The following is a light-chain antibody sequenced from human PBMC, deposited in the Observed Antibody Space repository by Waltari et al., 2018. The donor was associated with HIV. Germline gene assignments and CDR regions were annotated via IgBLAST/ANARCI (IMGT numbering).Light chain of an antibody. J-gene: IGLJ3*02. CDR3: SSYSPRGSVV. Sequence: HSVPTQPASVSGSPGPSLTIPCSGPTRDLRSLNFVSWYQQSPGRAPKLIIFDVSSRPSGISDRFSGSKSGDTASLTISALRTEDEADYFCSSYSPRGSVVFGGGTKVTVL. CDR1: TRDLRSLNF. V-gene: IGLV2-14*03. CDR2: DVS.